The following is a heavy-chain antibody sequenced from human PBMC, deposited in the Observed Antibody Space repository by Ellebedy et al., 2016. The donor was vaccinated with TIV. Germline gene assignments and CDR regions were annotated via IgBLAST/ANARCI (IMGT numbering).Heavy chain of an antibody. V-gene: IGHV1-3*04. CDR2: INTGNGNT. D-gene: IGHD3-3*01. Sequence: ASVKVSCXASGHVFTTYGLHWVRQAPGQGPEWIGLINTGNGNTKYSQKFQGRLTITRDTSATTSYMGLTSLRSEDTAVYYFATREWVDPMDVWGPGAAVTVSS. CDR3: ATREWVDPMDV. J-gene: IGHJ6*02. CDR1: GHVFTTYG.